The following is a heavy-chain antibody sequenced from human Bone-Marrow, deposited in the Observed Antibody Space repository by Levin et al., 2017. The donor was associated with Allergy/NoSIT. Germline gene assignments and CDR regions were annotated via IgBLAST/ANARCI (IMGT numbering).Heavy chain of an antibody. CDR1: GFTFSSYW. J-gene: IGHJ5*02. CDR3: ARDGQLGRNWFDP. CDR2: INSDGSST. V-gene: IGHV3-74*01. D-gene: IGHD6-6*01. Sequence: VGSLRLSCAASGFTFSSYWMHWVRQAPGKGLVWVSRINSDGSSTSYADSVKGRFTISRDNAKNTLYLQMNSLRAEDTAVYYCARDGQLGRNWFDPWGQGTLVTVSS.